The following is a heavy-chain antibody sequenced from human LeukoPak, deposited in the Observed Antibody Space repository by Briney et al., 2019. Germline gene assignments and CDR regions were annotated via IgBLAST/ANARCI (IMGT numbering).Heavy chain of an antibody. J-gene: IGHJ4*02. CDR1: GFTFSSYA. CDR2: ISYDGSNK. V-gene: IGHV3-30*14. Sequence: GGSLRLSCAASGFTFSSYAMHWVRQAPGKGLEWVAVISYDGSNKYYADSVKGRLTISRDNSKNTLYLQMNSLRAEDTAVYYCARGGASGSYYAAGLWGQGTLVTVSS. D-gene: IGHD1-26*01. CDR3: ARGGASGSYYAAGL.